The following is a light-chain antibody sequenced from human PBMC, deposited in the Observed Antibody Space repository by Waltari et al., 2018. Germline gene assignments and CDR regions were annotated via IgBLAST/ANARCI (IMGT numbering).Light chain of an antibody. CDR3: CSYTTSSTLDVV. V-gene: IGLV2-14*03. CDR1: SSDVGGYNY. Sequence: QSALTQPASVPGSPGQSITIPCTGTSSDVGGYNYVSWSQQYPGKAPRLITYDVSNRPSGVSNRFSGSKSGNTASLTISGLQAEDEADYYCCSYTTSSTLDVVFGGGTKVTVL. J-gene: IGLJ2*01. CDR2: DVS.